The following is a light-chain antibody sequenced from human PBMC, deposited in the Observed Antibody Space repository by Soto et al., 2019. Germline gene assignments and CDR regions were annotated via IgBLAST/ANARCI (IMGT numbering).Light chain of an antibody. V-gene: IGLV2-11*01. Sequence: QSVLTQPRSVSGSPGQSVTISCTGASSDVGGYDYVSWYQQHPGKAPKLMIYGVTQRPSGVPDRFSGSKSGNTASLTISGLQAEDEADYYCCSYAGSYTLWVFGGGTKLTVL. J-gene: IGLJ3*02. CDR2: GVT. CDR1: SSDVGGYDY. CDR3: CSYAGSYTLWV.